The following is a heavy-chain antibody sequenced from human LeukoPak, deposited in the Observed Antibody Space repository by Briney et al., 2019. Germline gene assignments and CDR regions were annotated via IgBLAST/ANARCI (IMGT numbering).Heavy chain of an antibody. CDR3: ARAGVCSGSQYYYYYYMDV. J-gene: IGHJ6*03. Sequence: PSETLSLTCAVYGGSFSGYYWSWIRQPPGKGLEWIGEIDHSGSTNYNPSLKSRVTISVDTSKNQFSLKLSSVTAADTAVYYCARAGVCSGSQYYYYYYMDVWGKGTTVTVSS. D-gene: IGHD3-3*01. CDR1: GGSFSGYY. V-gene: IGHV4-34*01. CDR2: IDHSGST.